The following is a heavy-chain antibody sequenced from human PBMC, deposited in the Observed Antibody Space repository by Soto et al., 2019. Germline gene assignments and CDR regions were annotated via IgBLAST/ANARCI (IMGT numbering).Heavy chain of an antibody. Sequence: LGESLKISCKGSGYSFTSYWVAWVRQMPGKGLEWMGVIYPDDSDTRYSPSFQGQVTISADKSISTAYLQWSTLKASDTAMYYCARQGGSSWSHNWFDPWGQGTLVTVSS. CDR1: GYSFTSYW. CDR2: IYPDDSDT. CDR3: ARQGGSSWSHNWFDP. D-gene: IGHD6-13*01. V-gene: IGHV5-51*01. J-gene: IGHJ5*02.